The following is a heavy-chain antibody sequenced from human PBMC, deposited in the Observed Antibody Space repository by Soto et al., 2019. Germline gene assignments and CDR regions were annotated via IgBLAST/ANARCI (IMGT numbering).Heavy chain of an antibody. J-gene: IGHJ5*02. V-gene: IGHV3-21*01. CDR1: GFTFSSYS. D-gene: IGHD3-16*02. CDR3: ARGSSPYDYVWGSYPNWFDP. CDR2: ISSSSSYI. Sequence: LILSCAASGFTFSSYSSNWVRHAPVKLLDWVSSISSSSSYIYYADSVKGRFTISRDNAKNSLYLQMNSLRAEDTAVYYCARGSSPYDYVWGSYPNWFDPWGQGTLVTVSS.